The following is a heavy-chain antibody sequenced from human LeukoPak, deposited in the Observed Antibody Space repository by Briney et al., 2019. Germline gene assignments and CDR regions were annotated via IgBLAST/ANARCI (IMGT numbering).Heavy chain of an antibody. V-gene: IGHV4-59*01. D-gene: IGHD3-16*01. CDR3: ARGRWGDY. CDR1: GGSISSYY. Sequence: PSETLSLTCTVSGGSISSYYWSWIRLPPAKGLEWIGYYYSGCTHYNPSLTSRVTISVDTSKNQFSLKLGSVTAADTPVYYCARGRWGDYWGQGTLVSVCS. CDR2: YYSGCT. J-gene: IGHJ4*02.